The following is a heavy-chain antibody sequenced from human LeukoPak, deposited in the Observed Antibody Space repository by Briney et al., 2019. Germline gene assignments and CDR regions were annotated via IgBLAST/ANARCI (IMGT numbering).Heavy chain of an antibody. D-gene: IGHD6-13*01. J-gene: IGHJ6*03. CDR1: GDSISNYY. V-gene: IGHV4-59*01. CDR3: ARAKQQLVRGGYYYYYMDV. Sequence: SETLSLTCTVSGDSISNYYWSWLRPPPGKGLESIGYIYYSGSTNYNPSLKSRVTISVDRSKNQFSLKLSSVTAADTAVYYCARAKQQLVRGGYYYYYMDVWGKGTTVSVSS. CDR2: IYYSGST.